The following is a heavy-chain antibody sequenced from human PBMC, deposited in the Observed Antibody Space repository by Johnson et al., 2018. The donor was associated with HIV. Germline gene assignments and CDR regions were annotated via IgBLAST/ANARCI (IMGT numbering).Heavy chain of an antibody. CDR2: IKEDGTEK. CDR1: GFIFGSCW. D-gene: IGHD5-18*01. Sequence: EVQLVESGGGLVEPGGSLRLSCIASGFIFGSCWMTWVRQAPGERLEWVANIKEDGTEKYYVDSVKGRFTVSRDNAKNSQYLQMNDLRAEDTAVYYCVRQYELYGYAFDLWGQGTVVTVSS. CDR3: VRQYELYGYAFDL. J-gene: IGHJ3*01. V-gene: IGHV3-7*05.